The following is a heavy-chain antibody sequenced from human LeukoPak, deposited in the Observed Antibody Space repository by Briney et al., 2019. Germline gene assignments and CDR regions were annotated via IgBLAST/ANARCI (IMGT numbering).Heavy chain of an antibody. V-gene: IGHV4-34*01. J-gene: IGHJ4*02. D-gene: IGHD4-17*01. CDR3: ARGQGTVTTH. CDR1: GGSFSGYY. Sequence: PSETLSLTCAVSGGSFSGYYWTWIRQPPGEGLEWIGEINHSGSANYNPSLKSRVTISLDTSKNQCSLELSSVTAADTAVYYCARGQGTVTTHWGQGTLVTVSS. CDR2: INHSGSA.